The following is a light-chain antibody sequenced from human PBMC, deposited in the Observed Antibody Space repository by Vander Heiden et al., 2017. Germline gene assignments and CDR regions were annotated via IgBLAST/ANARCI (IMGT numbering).Light chain of an antibody. Sequence: EIVLTQSPGTLSLSPGESATLSCRASPCVSSYYLPWYQQKPGQAPRHLIYGAASTATGIPDRLSGSGSGTDFTLTISRLEPEEGAVYYCQQYGSSTPYTFGGGTKVEIK. J-gene: IGKJ4*01. CDR1: PCVSSYY. CDR2: GAA. CDR3: QQYGSSTPYT. V-gene: IGKV3-20*01.